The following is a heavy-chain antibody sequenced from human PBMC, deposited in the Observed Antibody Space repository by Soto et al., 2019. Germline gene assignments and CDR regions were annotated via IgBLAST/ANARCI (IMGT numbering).Heavy chain of an antibody. CDR1: GFTFSIYA. Sequence: QVQVVESGGGVVQPGRSLRLSCAASGFTFSIYAMHWVRQAPGKGLEWLASISHDGNNRYYAGSVRGRFNISRDNSRNSLYLQMNSLRRDDTAVYYCVLRGTATVAFDIWGQGTMVTVSS. D-gene: IGHD1-7*01. J-gene: IGHJ3*02. CDR3: VLRGTATVAFDI. V-gene: IGHV3-30-3*01. CDR2: ISHDGNNR.